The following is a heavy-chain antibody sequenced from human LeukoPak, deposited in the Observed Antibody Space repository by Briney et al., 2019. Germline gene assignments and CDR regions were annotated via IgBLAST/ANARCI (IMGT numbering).Heavy chain of an antibody. D-gene: IGHD6-13*01. CDR1: GFTFSSYA. CDR2: ISGLGGST. V-gene: IGHV3-23*01. J-gene: IGHJ4*02. CDR3: ARDVEARISAAGTFDY. Sequence: PGGSLRPSCAASGFTFSSYAMSWVRQAPGKGLEWVSVISGLGGSTYYADSVKGRFAISRDNSKNTLWLQMNSLRADDTAIYYCARDVEARISAAGTFDYWGQGSLVTVSS.